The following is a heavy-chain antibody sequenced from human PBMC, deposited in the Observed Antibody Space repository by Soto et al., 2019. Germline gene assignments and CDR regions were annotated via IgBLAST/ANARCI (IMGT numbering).Heavy chain of an antibody. Sequence: TSETLPLTCAVYGGSFSDYYCSWIRQPTGKGLEWIGEINHSGSTNYNPSLKSRVTISVDTSKNQFSLKLSSVTAADTAVYYCARAVGAEGSPGYYFDYWGQGTLVTVSS. J-gene: IGHJ4*02. CDR3: ARAVGAEGSPGYYFDY. V-gene: IGHV4-34*01. D-gene: IGHD1-26*01. CDR1: GGSFSDYY. CDR2: INHSGST.